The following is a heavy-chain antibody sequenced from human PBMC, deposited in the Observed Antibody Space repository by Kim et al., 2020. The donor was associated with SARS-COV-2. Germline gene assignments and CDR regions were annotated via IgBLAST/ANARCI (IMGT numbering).Heavy chain of an antibody. CDR2: ISAYNGNT. D-gene: IGHD3-10*01. CDR1: GYTFTTYG. V-gene: IGHV1-18*01. Sequence: ASVKVSCKASGYTFTTYGITWVRQAPGQGLECMGWISAYNGNTNYAQDLQGRVTMTKDTSTSTAYMELRSLRSDDTAVYYCARIGYYVSWSFPRWFIDYW. J-gene: IGHJ4*01. CDR3: ARIGYYVSWSFPRWFIDY.